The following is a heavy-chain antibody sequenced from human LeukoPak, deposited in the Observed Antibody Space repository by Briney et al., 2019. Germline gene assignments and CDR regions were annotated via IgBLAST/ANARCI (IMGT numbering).Heavy chain of an antibody. V-gene: IGHV3-66*02. J-gene: IGHJ4*02. CDR2: IHSGGST. Sequence: GGSLRLSCAASGFIVSNNYMNWVRQAPGKGLEWVSVIHSGGSTYYADSVEGRFTISRDNSKNTVNLQMNDLRAEDTAVYYCARSWDARLNFDYWGQGTLVTVSS. CDR3: ARSWDARLNFDY. D-gene: IGHD1-26*01. CDR1: GFIVSNNY.